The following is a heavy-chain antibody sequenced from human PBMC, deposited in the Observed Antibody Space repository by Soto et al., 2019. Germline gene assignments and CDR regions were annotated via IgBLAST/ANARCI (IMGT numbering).Heavy chain of an antibody. CDR3: ARDAPPLRYFDWLPFHDAFDI. D-gene: IGHD3-9*01. CDR2: ISAYNGNT. CDR1: GYTFTSYG. Sequence: ASVKVSCKASGYTFTSYGISWVRQAPGQGLEWMGWISAYNGNTNYAQKLQGRVTMTTDTSTSTAYMELRSLRSDDTAVYYCARDAPPLRYFDWLPFHDAFDIWGQGTMVTVSS. J-gene: IGHJ3*02. V-gene: IGHV1-18*01.